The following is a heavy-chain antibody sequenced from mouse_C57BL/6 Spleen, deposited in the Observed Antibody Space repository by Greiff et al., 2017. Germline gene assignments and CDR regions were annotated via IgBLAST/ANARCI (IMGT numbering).Heavy chain of an antibody. CDR3: ARLATVGAEEIYYYAMDY. Sequence: EVKLVESGGGLVQPGGSLSLSCAASGFTFTDYYMSWVRQPPGKALEWLGFIRHKANGYTTEYSSSVKDRFTISRDNSQSILYLPMNALRAEDSATYYCARLATVGAEEIYYYAMDYWGQGTSVTVSS. CDR2: IRHKANGYTT. D-gene: IGHD1-1*01. V-gene: IGHV7-3*01. J-gene: IGHJ4*01. CDR1: GFTFTDYY.